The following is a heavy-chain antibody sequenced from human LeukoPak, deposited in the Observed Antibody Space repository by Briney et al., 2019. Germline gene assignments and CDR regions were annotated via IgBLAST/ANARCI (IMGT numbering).Heavy chain of an antibody. CDR3: ARSPRWDY. CDR1: VGSFSGYY. V-gene: IGHV4-34*01. J-gene: IGHJ4*02. D-gene: IGHD4-23*01. Sequence: PSETLSLTCAVYVGSFSGYYWSWIRQPPGKGLEWIGEINHSGSTNYNPSLKSRVTISVDTSKNQFSLKLSSVTAADTAVYYCARSPRWDYWGQGTLVTVSS. CDR2: INHSGST.